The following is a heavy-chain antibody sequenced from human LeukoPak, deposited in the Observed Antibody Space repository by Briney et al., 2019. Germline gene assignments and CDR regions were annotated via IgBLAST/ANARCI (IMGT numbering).Heavy chain of an antibody. CDR3: TRGGIFDP. V-gene: IGHV6-1*01. CDR1: GDSVSSNSAA. CDR2: TYYKSKWYY. J-gene: IGHJ5*02. Sequence: SQTLSLTCAISGDSVSSNSAAWNWIRQSPSRGLEWLGRTYYKSKWYYDYAISVKSRITINPDISKNQFSLQLNSVTPEDTAVYYCTRGGIFDPWGQGTLVTVSS.